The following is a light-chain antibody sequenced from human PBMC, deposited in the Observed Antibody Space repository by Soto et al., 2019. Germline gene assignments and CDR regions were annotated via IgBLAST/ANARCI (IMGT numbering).Light chain of an antibody. J-gene: IGKJ3*01. CDR1: HDISNY. Sequence: DIQMTQSPSSLSASVGDRVTITCQASHDISNYLNWYQHKPGKAPKLLIYGASNLETGVPSRFSGSGSGTDFTFPISSLQPEDIVTYYCQYCDYLPLFGPGTTVDLK. CDR3: QYCDYLPL. V-gene: IGKV1-33*01. CDR2: GAS.